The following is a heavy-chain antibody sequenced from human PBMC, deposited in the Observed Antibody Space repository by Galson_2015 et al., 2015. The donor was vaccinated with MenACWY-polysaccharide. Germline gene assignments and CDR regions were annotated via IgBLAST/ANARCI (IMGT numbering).Heavy chain of an antibody. CDR2: IFYSGST. J-gene: IGHJ4*02. V-gene: IGHV4-39*01. Sequence: IFYSGSTYYNPSLKSRVTISVDTSKNQFSLRLSSVTAADTAVYYCARPRGDGYNHPFYYWGQGTLVTVSS. D-gene: IGHD5-24*01. CDR3: ARPRGDGYNHPFYY.